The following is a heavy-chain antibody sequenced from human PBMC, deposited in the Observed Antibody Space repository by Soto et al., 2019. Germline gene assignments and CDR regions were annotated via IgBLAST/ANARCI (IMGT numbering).Heavy chain of an antibody. J-gene: IGHJ3*02. Sequence: ASVKVSCKASGYTFTSYAMHWVRQAPGQRLEWMGWINAGNGNTKYSQEFQGRVTITRDTSASTAYMELSSLRSEDTAVYYCAKNTRWLEGAFDIWGQGTMVTVSS. V-gene: IGHV1-3*01. D-gene: IGHD2-15*01. CDR3: AKNTRWLEGAFDI. CDR1: GYTFTSYA. CDR2: INAGNGNT.